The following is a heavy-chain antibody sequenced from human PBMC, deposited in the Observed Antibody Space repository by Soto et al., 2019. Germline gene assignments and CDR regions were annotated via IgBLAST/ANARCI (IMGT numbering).Heavy chain of an antibody. CDR3: ATEPYGDSQYFDY. D-gene: IGHD2-21*02. J-gene: IGHJ4*02. CDR2: VSFDGKVT. CDR1: GFTFNSLS. Sequence: QVQLVETGGGMVQAGTSLRLSCTGSGFTFNSLSLHWVRQGPDKGLEWVAVVSFDGKVTYYADSVKGRFTVSRDNSKNTIYLEASSMRAEDTAVYYRATEPYGDSQYFDYWGQGTPVTVSS. V-gene: IGHV3-30*04.